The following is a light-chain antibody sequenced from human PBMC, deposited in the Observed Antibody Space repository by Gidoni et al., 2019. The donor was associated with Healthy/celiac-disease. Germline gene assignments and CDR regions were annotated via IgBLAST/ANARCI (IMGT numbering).Light chain of an antibody. CDR3: TSYTSSSTLPYV. CDR1: SSDVGGYNY. V-gene: IGLV2-14*03. J-gene: IGLJ1*01. Sequence: QSALPPPASVSGSPGQSITISCTGTSSDVGGYNYVSWYQQHPGKAPKLMIYDVSNRPSGVSNRFSGSKSGNAASLTISGLQAEDEADYYCTSYTSSSTLPYVFGTGTKVTVL. CDR2: DVS.